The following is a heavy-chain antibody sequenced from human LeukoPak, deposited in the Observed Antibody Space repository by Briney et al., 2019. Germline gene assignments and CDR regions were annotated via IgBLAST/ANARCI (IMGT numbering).Heavy chain of an antibody. J-gene: IGHJ4*02. CDR1: GDSINSDSYY. V-gene: IGHV4-61*02. CDR3: ARKNYDFWSGYYTEAGYFDY. Sequence: SQTLSLTCAVSGDSINSDSYYWSWIRQPAGKGLEWIGRIYTSGSTNYNPSLKSRVTMSVDTSKNQFSLKLSSVTAADSAVYYCARKNYDFWSGYYTEAGYFDYWGQGTLVTVSS. CDR2: IYTSGST. D-gene: IGHD3-3*01.